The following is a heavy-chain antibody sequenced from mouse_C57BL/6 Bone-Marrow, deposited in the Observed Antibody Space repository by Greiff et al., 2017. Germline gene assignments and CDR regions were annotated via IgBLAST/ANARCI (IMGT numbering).Heavy chain of an antibody. CDR2: ISDGGSYT. CDR1: GFTFSSYA. V-gene: IGHV5-4*03. CDR3: ASSLFDY. Sequence: EVKVVESGGGLVKPGGSLKLSCAASGFTFSSYAMSWVRQTPEKRLEWVATISDGGSYTYYPDNVKGRFTISRDNAKNNLYLQMSHLKSEDTAMYYCASSLFDYWGQGTTLTVSS. J-gene: IGHJ2*01. D-gene: IGHD6-1*01.